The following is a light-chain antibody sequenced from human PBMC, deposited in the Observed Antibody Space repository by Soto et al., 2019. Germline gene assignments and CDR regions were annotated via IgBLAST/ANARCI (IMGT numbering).Light chain of an antibody. J-gene: IGKJ2*01. CDR1: QSVSSY. Sequence: EILLTQSPASLSLSVGERATLSCRASQSVSSYLAWYRQKPGQAPTLLIYAASNMATGVPARFSGSGSGTDFTLTISSLEPEDFAIYYCQQRSITPRTFGQGTKLEIK. V-gene: IGKV3-11*01. CDR2: AAS. CDR3: QQRSITPRT.